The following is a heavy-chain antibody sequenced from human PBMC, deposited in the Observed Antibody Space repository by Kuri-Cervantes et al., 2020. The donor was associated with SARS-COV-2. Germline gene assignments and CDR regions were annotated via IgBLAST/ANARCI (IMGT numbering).Heavy chain of an antibody. CDR1: GFTFNSYN. J-gene: IGHJ4*02. V-gene: IGHV3-21*01. D-gene: IGHD6-13*01. CDR3: ARAGSFNYFDY. Sequence: GGSLRLSCTASGFTFNSYNMKWVRQAPGKGLEWVSGIGPSNTYIYYADSVKGRFIISRDNAKNSLYLQMNSLRAEDTAVYYCARAGSFNYFDYWGQGTLVTVSS. CDR2: IGPSNTYI.